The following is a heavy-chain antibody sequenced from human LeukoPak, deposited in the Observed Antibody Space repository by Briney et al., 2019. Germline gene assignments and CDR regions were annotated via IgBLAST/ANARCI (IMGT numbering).Heavy chain of an antibody. J-gene: IGHJ6*02. CDR2: INSDGSST. V-gene: IGHV3-74*01. D-gene: IGHD5-18*01. Sequence: GGSLRLSCAASGFTFSSYWMHWVRQAPGKGLVWVSRINSDGSSTSYADSVKGRFTISRDNAKNTLYLQMNSLRAEDTAVYCCAREGVDTAMAYYYYYGMDVWGQGTTVTVSS. CDR1: GFTFSSYW. CDR3: AREGVDTAMAYYYYYGMDV.